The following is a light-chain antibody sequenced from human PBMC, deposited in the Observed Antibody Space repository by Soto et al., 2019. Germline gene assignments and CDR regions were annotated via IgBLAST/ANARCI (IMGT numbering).Light chain of an antibody. Sequence: QAVVTQPPSASGTPGQRVTIACSGGSSNIESNTVNWYQQVPGTAPKLLVYSNNQRPSGVPDRFSGSKSGASASLAISGLRSEDEADYYCAAWDNKLTGYVFGTGTKLTVL. CDR1: SSNIESNT. V-gene: IGLV1-44*01. CDR2: SNN. CDR3: AAWDNKLTGYV. J-gene: IGLJ1*01.